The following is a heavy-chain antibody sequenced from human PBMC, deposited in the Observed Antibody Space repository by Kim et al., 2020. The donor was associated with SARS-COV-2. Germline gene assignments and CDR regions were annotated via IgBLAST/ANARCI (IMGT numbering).Heavy chain of an antibody. D-gene: IGHD4-17*01. CDR1: GDRVSSNSAA. Sequence: SQTLSLTCAISGDRVSSNSAAWNWIRQSPSRGLEWLGSTYYRSKWYNDYAVSVKSRITINPDTSKNQFSLQLNSVTPEDTAVYYCARDPIYGDYGTYNWFDPWGQGTLVTVSS. CDR2: TYYRSKWYN. J-gene: IGHJ5*02. V-gene: IGHV6-1*01. CDR3: ARDPIYGDYGTYNWFDP.